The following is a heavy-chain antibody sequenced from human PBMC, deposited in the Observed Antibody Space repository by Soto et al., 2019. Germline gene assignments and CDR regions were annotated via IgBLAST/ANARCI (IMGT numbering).Heavy chain of an antibody. CDR2: IYRTGST. Sequence: SETLSLTCAVSGGSFTSNNWWTWVRQPPGQGLEWIGEIYRTGSTNYNPSLKSRVTISLDKSENQFSLKVTSLTAADTAVYYCASRDPGTSFDYWGRGTLVTVSS. CDR1: GGSFTSNNW. CDR3: ASRDPGTSFDY. V-gene: IGHV4-4*02. D-gene: IGHD1-7*01. J-gene: IGHJ4*02.